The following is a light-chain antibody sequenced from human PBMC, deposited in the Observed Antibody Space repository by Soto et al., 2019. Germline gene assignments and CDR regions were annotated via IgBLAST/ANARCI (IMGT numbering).Light chain of an antibody. V-gene: IGKV3-11*01. CDR3: QQRSNGLT. CDR1: QSVSSY. Sequence: EIVLTQSPATLSLSPGERATLSCRASQSVSSYLAWYQQKPGQAPRLLIYDASNRATGIPARFSGSGSGTDFTLTISSLEPEDFAVYYCQQRSNGLTFSGGTKVDIK. CDR2: DAS. J-gene: IGKJ4*01.